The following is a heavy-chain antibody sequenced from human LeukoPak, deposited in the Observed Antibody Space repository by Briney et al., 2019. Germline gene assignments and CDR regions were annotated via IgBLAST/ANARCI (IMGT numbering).Heavy chain of an antibody. Sequence: SETLSLTCTVSGGSISSSSYCWGWIRQPPGKGLEWIGSIYYSGSTYYNPSLKSRVTISVDTSKNQSSLKLSSVTAADTAVYYCARHGYSSSFLDYWGQGTLVTVSS. D-gene: IGHD6-13*01. CDR1: GGSISSSSYC. V-gene: IGHV4-39*01. CDR2: IYYSGST. J-gene: IGHJ4*02. CDR3: ARHGYSSSFLDY.